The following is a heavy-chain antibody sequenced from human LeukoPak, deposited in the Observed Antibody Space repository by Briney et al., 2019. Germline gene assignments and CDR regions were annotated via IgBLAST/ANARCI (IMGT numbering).Heavy chain of an antibody. CDR1: GYSFTSYW. CDR3: ALPLGAAAGKWGPTYDAFDI. Sequence: GESLKISCKGSGYSFTSYWIGWVRQMPGKGLEWMGIIYPGDSDTRYRPSFQGPVTLSAGKCISTAYLQWSSLKASDTAMYYCALPLGAAAGKWGPTYDAFDIWGQGTMVTVSS. CDR2: IYPGDSDT. J-gene: IGHJ3*02. D-gene: IGHD6-13*01. V-gene: IGHV5-51*01.